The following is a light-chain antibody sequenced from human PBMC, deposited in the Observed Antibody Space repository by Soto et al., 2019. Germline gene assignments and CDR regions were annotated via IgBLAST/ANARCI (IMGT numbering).Light chain of an antibody. CDR2: IAS. J-gene: IGKJ4*01. CDR1: KGISNY. CDR3: HYLNSFPLT. V-gene: IGKV1-9*01. Sequence: IQLTQSPSSLSASVGDRVTMTCRASKGISNYLAWYQQKPGKAPKLLIYIASTLQGGVPSRFSGSGSGTDFSLTISSLQPEDVAPYYCHYLNSFPLTFGGGTKVEIK.